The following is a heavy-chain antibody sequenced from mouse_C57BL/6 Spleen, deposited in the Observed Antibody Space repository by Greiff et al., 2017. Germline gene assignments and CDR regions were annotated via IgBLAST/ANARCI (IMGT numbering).Heavy chain of an antibody. CDR1: GYTFTDYE. J-gene: IGHJ4*01. CDR3: THFAWAGAMYY. Sequence: QVQLQQSGAELVRPGASVTLSCKASGYTFTDYEMHWVKQTPLHGLEWIGAIDPETGGTAYNQKFKGKSILTADKSSTTAYMELRSLTSEDSAVYYCTHFAWAGAMYYWGQGTSVTVSS. CDR2: IDPETGGT. V-gene: IGHV1-15*01.